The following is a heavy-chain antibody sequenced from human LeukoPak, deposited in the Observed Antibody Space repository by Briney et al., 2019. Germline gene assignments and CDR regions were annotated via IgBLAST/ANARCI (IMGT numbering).Heavy chain of an antibody. CDR1: GFTFSTYN. CDR3: ARGHYDISTASYKWPPDY. CDR2: ITSGGTYT. Sequence: GGSLRLSCAASGFTFSTYNMNWVRQAPGKGLEWVSSITSGGTYTYYADSVKGRFTTSRDNAKNSLSLQLSSLRAEDTAVYYCARGHYDISTASYKWPPDYWGQGILVPVSS. J-gene: IGHJ4*02. D-gene: IGHD3-9*01. V-gene: IGHV3-21*06.